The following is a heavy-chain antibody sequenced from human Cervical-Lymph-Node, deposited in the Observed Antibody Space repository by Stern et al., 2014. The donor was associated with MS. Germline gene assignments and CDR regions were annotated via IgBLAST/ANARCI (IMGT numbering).Heavy chain of an antibody. CDR3: ARDRAVIYYYYGMDV. CDR2: IWYDGSNK. J-gene: IGHJ6*02. V-gene: IGHV3-33*01. Sequence: VQLVESEGGVVQPGRSLRLSCAASGFTFSSYGMHWVRQAPGKGLEWVAVIWYDGSNKYYADSVKGRFTISRDNSKNTLYLQMNSLRAEDTAVYYCARDRAVIYYYYGMDVWGQGTTVTVSS. CDR1: GFTFSSYG.